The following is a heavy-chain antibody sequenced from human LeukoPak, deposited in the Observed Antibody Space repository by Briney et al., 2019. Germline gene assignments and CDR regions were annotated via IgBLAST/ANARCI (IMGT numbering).Heavy chain of an antibody. V-gene: IGHV4-30-2*01. D-gene: IGHD5-24*01. J-gene: IGHJ4*02. CDR2: IYHSGST. CDR1: GASISSSSYY. Sequence: SETLSLTCTVSGASISSSSYYWSWIRQPPGKGLEWIGYIYHSGSTYYNPSLKSRVTISVDRSKNQFSLKLSSVAAADTAVYYCARLVGMATIPYIDYWGQGTLVTVSS. CDR3: ARLVGMATIPYIDY.